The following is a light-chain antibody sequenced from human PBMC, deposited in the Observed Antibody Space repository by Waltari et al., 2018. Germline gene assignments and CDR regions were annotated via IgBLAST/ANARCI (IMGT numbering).Light chain of an antibody. CDR1: QSISPY. V-gene: IGKV1-39*01. J-gene: IGKJ2*01. CDR3: QQSYTTPFT. CDR2: ATS. Sequence: DIQMTQSPSSLSASVGDRVTIICRASQSISPYLNWYQQKLGKAPKLLIYATSNLQNGDTSRFSGSGSGTEFTLTISNLQPEDFATYYCQQSYTTPFTFGQGTKLEIK.